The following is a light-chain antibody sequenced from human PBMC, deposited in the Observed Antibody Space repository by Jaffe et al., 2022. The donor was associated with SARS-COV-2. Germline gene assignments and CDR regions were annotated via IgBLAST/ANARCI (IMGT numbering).Light chain of an antibody. V-gene: IGLV1-44*01. J-gene: IGLJ2*01. CDR1: SSNIGSNT. CDR3: AAWDDSLNGLA. CDR2: SST. Sequence: QSVLTQPPSVSGTPGQRVTISCSGSSSNIGSNTVDWYQQLPGTAPKLLIYSSTQRPSGVPDRFSGSKSGTSASLAISGLQSEDEADYYCAAWDDSLNGLAFGGGTKLTVL.